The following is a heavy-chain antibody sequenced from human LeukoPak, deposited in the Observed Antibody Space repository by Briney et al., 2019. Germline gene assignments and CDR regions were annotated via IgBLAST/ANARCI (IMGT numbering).Heavy chain of an antibody. CDR1: GYTFTSYA. Sequence: GASVKVSCKASGYTFTSYAMHWVRQAPGQRLEWMGFIDPSGGGTSYAQKFQGRVTMTRDTSTSTVYMELSSLRSEDTAVYYCARLDSGNYYYYWGQGTPVTVSS. CDR3: ARLDSGNYYYY. V-gene: IGHV1-46*01. CDR2: IDPSGGGT. D-gene: IGHD1-26*01. J-gene: IGHJ4*02.